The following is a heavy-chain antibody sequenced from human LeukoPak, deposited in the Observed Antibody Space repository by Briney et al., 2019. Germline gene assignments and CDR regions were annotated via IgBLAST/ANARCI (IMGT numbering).Heavy chain of an antibody. Sequence: GGSLRLSCAASGFTFSSYSMNWVRQAPGKGLEWVSYISSSSSTIYYADSVKGRFTISRDNAKNSLYLQMNSLRAEDTAVYYCARDGREMATPKAGWFDPWGQGTLVTVSS. CDR2: ISSSSSTI. D-gene: IGHD5-24*01. CDR3: ARDGREMATPKAGWFDP. V-gene: IGHV3-48*01. CDR1: GFTFSSYS. J-gene: IGHJ5*02.